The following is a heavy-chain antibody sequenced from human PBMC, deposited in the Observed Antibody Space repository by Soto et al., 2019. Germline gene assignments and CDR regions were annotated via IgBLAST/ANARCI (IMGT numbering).Heavy chain of an antibody. J-gene: IGHJ4*02. V-gene: IGHV3-74*01. CDR3: ARERPHHPSF. Sequence: GGALRLSGAAPGMTFSNLRMHWVRQAPGKGLVWVSLISRDGINTDYADSVKGRFTVSRDNAKNSLSLQMDSLRAEDTAMYYCARERPHHPSFWGLGTLVTVSS. CDR2: ISRDGINT. CDR1: GMTFSNLR.